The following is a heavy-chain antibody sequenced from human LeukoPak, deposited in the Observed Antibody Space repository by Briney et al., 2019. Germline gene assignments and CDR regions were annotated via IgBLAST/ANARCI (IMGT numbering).Heavy chain of an antibody. CDR3: AKDLSGSYSTDY. V-gene: IGHV3-30-3*02. D-gene: IGHD1-26*01. CDR2: ISHDGSNA. CDR1: GFTFSSYA. Sequence: PGGSLRLSCAASGFTFSSYALHWVRQAPGKGLEWVAVISHDGSNAYYADSVKGRFTISRDNSKNTLDLQMNSLRAEDMAVYYCAKDLSGSYSTDYWGQGTLVTVSS. J-gene: IGHJ4*02.